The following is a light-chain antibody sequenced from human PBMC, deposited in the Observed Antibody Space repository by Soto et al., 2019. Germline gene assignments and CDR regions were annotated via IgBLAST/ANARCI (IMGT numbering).Light chain of an antibody. CDR2: AAS. V-gene: IGKV1-39*01. CDR3: QQSYNTPYT. CDR1: QSISTY. J-gene: IGKJ2*01. Sequence: DIQLTQSPSSLSASVGDRVTISCRASQSISTYLNWYQHKPGKAPKLLIHAASSLRSGVPSRFSGSGSGTDFTLTISSLQPEDFATYYCQQSYNTPYTFGQGTKLEIK.